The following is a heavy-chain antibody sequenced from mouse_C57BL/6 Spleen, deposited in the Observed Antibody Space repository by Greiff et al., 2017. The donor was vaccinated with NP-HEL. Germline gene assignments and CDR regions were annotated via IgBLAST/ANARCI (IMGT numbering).Heavy chain of an antibody. CDR3: ARRTTVVAHYYAMDY. Sequence: EVKLVESGGGLVKPGGSLKLSCAASGFTFSSYAMSWVRQTPEKRLEWVAYISNGGGSTYYPDTVKGRFTISRDNAKNTLYLQMSRLKSEDTAMYYCARRTTVVAHYYAMDYWGQGTSVTVSS. D-gene: IGHD1-1*01. CDR2: ISNGGGST. CDR1: GFTFSSYA. V-gene: IGHV5-12*01. J-gene: IGHJ4*01.